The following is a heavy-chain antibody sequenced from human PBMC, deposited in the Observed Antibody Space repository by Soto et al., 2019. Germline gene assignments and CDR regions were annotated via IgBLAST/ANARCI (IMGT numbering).Heavy chain of an antibody. V-gene: IGHV4-61*01. D-gene: IGHD1-26*01. CDR1: GGSVSSGSYY. CDR3: ARARGELAKSYDY. CDR2: IYYSGST. J-gene: IGHJ4*02. Sequence: QVQLQESGPGLVKPSETLSLTCTVSGGSVSSGSYYWSWIRQPPGKGLEWIGYIYYSGSTTYNPSLKSRVTISVDTSKNPCSLKLSSVTAADTAVYYCARARGELAKSYDYWGQGTLVTVSS.